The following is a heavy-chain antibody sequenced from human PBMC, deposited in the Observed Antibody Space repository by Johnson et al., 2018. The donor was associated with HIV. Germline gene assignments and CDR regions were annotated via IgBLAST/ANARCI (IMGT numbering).Heavy chain of an antibody. V-gene: IGHV3-66*01. CDR3: ARERGISGGFDF. CDR2: IYSGGNT. CDR1: GFTVSSNY. Sequence: MLLVESGGGLVQPGGSLRLSCAASGFTVSSNYMSWVRQAPGQGLEWVSGIYSGGNTYDADSVKGRFTISRDNSKNTLYLQMNSLRVEDTAVYYCARERGISGGFDFWGQGTRVSVSS. D-gene: IGHD2-15*01. J-gene: IGHJ3*01.